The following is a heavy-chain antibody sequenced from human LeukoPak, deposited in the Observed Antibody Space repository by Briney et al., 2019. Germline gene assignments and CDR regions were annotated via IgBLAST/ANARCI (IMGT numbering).Heavy chain of an antibody. CDR1: GGSISDYY. CDR3: ARGGAGTVDY. V-gene: IGHV4-59*12. J-gene: IGHJ4*02. Sequence: SETLSLTCTVSGGSISDYYWSWIRQPPGKGLEWIGYFSNSGTTNQNPSLKSRVTMSVDTSKNQFSLKLSSVTAADTAVYYCARGGAGTVDYWGQGTLVTVSS. CDR2: FSNSGTT. D-gene: IGHD6-13*01.